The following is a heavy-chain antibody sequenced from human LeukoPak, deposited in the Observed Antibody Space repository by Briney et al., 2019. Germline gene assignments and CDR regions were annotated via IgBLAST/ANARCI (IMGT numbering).Heavy chain of an antibody. CDR3: ARAPPFSGYCSSTSCPRGGWFDP. V-gene: IGHV1-2*02. CDR1: GYTFTGYY. J-gene: IGHJ5*02. Sequence: GASVKVSCTASGYTFTGYYMHWVRQAPGQGLEWMGWINPNSGGTNYAQKFQGRVTMTRDTSISTAYMELSRLRSDDTAVYYCARAPPFSGYCSSTSCPRGGWFDPWGQGTLVTVSS. D-gene: IGHD2-2*01. CDR2: INPNSGGT.